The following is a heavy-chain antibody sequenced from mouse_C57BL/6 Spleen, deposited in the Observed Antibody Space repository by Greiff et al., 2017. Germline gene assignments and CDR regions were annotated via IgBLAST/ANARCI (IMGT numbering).Heavy chain of an antibody. D-gene: IGHD1-1*01. CDR3: ARGSNPAWLAY. Sequence: QVQLQQPGAELVMPGASVKLSCKASGYTFTSYWMHWVKQRPGQGLEWIGEIDPSDSYTNYNQKFKGKSTLTGDKSSSTAYMQLSSLTSEDSAVYYCARGSNPAWLAYWGQGTLVTVSA. CDR2: IDPSDSYT. J-gene: IGHJ3*01. CDR1: GYTFTSYW. V-gene: IGHV1-69*01.